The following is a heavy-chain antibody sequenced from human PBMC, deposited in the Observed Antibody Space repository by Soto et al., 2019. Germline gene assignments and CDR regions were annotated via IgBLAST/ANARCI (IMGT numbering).Heavy chain of an antibody. D-gene: IGHD2-2*01. CDR3: ARIDCSSTSCYAYYYYYMDV. Sequence: EVQLVESGGGLVKPGGSLRLSCAASGFTFSSYSMNWVRQAPGKGLEWVSSISSSSSYIYYADSVKGRFTISRDNAKNSLYLQINSLRAEDTAVYYCARIDCSSTSCYAYYYYYMDVWGKGTTVTVSS. V-gene: IGHV3-21*01. CDR1: GFTFSSYS. CDR2: ISSSSSYI. J-gene: IGHJ6*03.